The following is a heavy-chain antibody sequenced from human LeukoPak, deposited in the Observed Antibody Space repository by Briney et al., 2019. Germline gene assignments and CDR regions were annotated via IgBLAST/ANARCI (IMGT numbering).Heavy chain of an antibody. CDR3: ADYDSSGWFDP. D-gene: IGHD3-22*01. J-gene: IGHJ5*02. CDR2: INHSGST. V-gene: IGHV4-34*01. Sequence: SETLSLTCAVYGGSFSGYYWSWIRQPPGKGLEWIGEINHSGSTNYNPSLKSRVTMSVDTSKNQFSLKLSSVTAADTAVYYCADYDSSGWFDPWGQGTLVTVSS. CDR1: GGSFSGYY.